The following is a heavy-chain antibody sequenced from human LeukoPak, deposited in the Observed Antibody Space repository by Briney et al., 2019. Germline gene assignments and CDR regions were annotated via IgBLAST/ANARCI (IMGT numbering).Heavy chain of an antibody. CDR2: IKSKTDGGTT. Sequence: GGSLRLSCAASGFTFSNAWMSWVRQAPGKGLEWVGRIKSKTDGGTTDYAAPVKGRFTISRDDSKNTLYLQMNSLRAEDTAVYYCAKDMITMVRGVPHRDLIPVSWGQGTLVTVSS. CDR1: GFTFSNAW. CDR3: AKDMITMVRGVPHRDLIPVS. D-gene: IGHD3-10*01. J-gene: IGHJ5*02. V-gene: IGHV3-15*01.